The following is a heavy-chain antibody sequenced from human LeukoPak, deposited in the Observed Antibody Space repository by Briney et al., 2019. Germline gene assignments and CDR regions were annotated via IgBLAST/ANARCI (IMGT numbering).Heavy chain of an antibody. D-gene: IGHD6-19*01. CDR1: GFTFSIYT. J-gene: IGHJ4*02. Sequence: PGGSLRLSCVASGFTFSIYTMSWVRQAPGKGLEWVSSITSSSSSMYSADSVKGRLTISRDNAKNSLYLQMNSLRAEDTAVYYCARSVRGAVAGTADYWGQGTLVTVSS. V-gene: IGHV3-21*01. CDR2: ITSSSSSM. CDR3: ARSVRGAVAGTADY.